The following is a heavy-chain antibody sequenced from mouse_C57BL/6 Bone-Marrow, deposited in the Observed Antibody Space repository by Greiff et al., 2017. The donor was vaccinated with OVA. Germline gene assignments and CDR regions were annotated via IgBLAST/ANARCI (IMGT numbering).Heavy chain of an antibody. CDR2: ISDGGSYT. V-gene: IGHV5-4*03. J-gene: IGHJ3*01. CDR3: AGDDGYYVAFAY. CDR1: GFTFSSYA. Sequence: EVMLVESGGGLVKPGGSLKLSCAASGFTFSSYAMSWVRQTPEKRLEWVATISDGGSYTYYPDNVKGRLTISRDNAKNNLYLQMSHLKSEDTAMYYCAGDDGYYVAFAYWGQGTLVTVSA. D-gene: IGHD2-3*01.